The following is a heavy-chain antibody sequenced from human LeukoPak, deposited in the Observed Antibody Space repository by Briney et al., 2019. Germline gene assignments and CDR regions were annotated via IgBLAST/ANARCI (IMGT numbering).Heavy chain of an antibody. Sequence: GGSLRLSFAASGFTVSSNYMSWVRQAPGKGLEWVSVIYSGGSTYYADSVKGRFTISRDNSKNTLYLQMNSLRAEDTAVYYCARVGRIAVARDDYWGQGTLVTVSS. CDR3: ARVGRIAVARDDY. CDR1: GFTVSSNY. D-gene: IGHD6-19*01. J-gene: IGHJ4*02. V-gene: IGHV3-66*01. CDR2: IYSGGST.